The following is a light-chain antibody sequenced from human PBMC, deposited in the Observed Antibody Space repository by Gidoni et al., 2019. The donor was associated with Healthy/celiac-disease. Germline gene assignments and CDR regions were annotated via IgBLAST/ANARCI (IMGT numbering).Light chain of an antibody. CDR2: AAS. CDR3: QQSYSTPYA. Sequence: IQMTQSPSSLSASVVDSVTITCRARQSISSYLNWYQQKPGKAPKLLIYAASSLQSGVPSRFSGSRSGTDVALTISSLQPEDFATYYCQQSYSTPYAFGQGTKLEIK. CDR1: QSISSY. J-gene: IGKJ2*01. V-gene: IGKV1-39*01.